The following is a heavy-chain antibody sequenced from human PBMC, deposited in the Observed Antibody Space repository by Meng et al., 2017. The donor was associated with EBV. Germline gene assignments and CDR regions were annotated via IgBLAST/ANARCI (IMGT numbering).Heavy chain of an antibody. D-gene: IGHD1-1*01. Sequence: QVPLTEGGRGLVKPAGTLSLPCAVSGVSISSSNGWSWVGQPPGKGLEWIGETYHSGRTNYILPLKSRVTISVDKSKNQFSLKLSSVTAADTAVYYCVGTRTGTPDYWGQGTLVTVSS. CDR3: VGTRTGTPDY. J-gene: IGHJ4*02. CDR2: TYHSGRT. V-gene: IGHV4-4*02. CDR1: GVSISSSNG.